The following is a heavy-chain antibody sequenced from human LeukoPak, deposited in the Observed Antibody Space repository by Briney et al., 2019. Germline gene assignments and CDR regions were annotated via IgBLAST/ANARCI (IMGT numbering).Heavy chain of an antibody. V-gene: IGHV1-18*01. CDR1: VYTFTYSG. Sequence: ASVTVSFKASVYTFTYSGISWVRQAPGQGRDWVGGISTYTGYSKYAQNLQGRVTMTADTSTSTAYMELSSLRSDDTAMYYCAKNSSGGYSDYWGQGTLVTVSS. D-gene: IGHD6-19*01. CDR3: AKNSSGGYSDY. CDR2: ISTYTGYS. J-gene: IGHJ4*02.